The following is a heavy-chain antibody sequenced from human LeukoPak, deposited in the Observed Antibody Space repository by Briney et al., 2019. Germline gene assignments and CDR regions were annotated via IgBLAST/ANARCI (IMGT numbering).Heavy chain of an antibody. CDR3: ARVTSHDFWSGPRTGWFDP. CDR1: GGSFSGYY. V-gene: IGHV4-34*01. CDR2: TNHSGST. Sequence: SETLSLTCAVYGGSFSGYYWSWIRQPPGKGLEWIGETNHSGSTNYNPSLKSRVTISVDTSKNQFSLKLSSVTAADTAVYYCARVTSHDFWSGPRTGWFDPWGQGTLVTVSS. J-gene: IGHJ5*02. D-gene: IGHD3-3*01.